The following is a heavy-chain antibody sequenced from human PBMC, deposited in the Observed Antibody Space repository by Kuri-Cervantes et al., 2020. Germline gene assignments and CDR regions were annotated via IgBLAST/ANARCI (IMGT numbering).Heavy chain of an antibody. CDR2: ISGSSSTI. V-gene: IGHV3-48*04. CDR3: ASGIAVAGDFDY. J-gene: IGHJ4*02. D-gene: IGHD6-19*01. Sequence: GESLKISCAASGFTFGTYTMNWVRQAPGKGLEWVSCISGSSSTIYYADSVKGRFTISRDNAKNTLYLQMNSLRAEDTAVYYCASGIAVAGDFDYWGQGTLVTVSS. CDR1: GFTFGTYT.